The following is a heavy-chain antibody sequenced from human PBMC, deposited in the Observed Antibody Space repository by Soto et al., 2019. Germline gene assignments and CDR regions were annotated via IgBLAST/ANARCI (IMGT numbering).Heavy chain of an antibody. CDR3: ARDLKQDYYYYMDV. CDR2: IYYSGST. Sequence: QVQLQESGPGLVKPSETLSLTCTVSGGSISSYYWSWIRQPPGKGLEWIGYIYYSGSTNYNPSLKSRVTISVDTSKNQFSLKLSSVTDADTAVYYCARDLKQDYYYYMDVWGKGTTVTVSS. CDR1: GGSISSYY. J-gene: IGHJ6*03. V-gene: IGHV4-59*01.